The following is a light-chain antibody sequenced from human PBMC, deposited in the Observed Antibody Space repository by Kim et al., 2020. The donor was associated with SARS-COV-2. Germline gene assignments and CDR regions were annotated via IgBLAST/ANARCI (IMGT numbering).Light chain of an antibody. Sequence: GQAVTISCTGTSSDVGGYNYVSWYQQHPGKAPKLMIYDVTKRPSGVPDRFSGSKSGSTASLTISGLQAEDEADYYCCSYAGSYTMLFGGGTQLTVL. CDR2: DVT. V-gene: IGLV2-11*03. J-gene: IGLJ2*01. CDR1: SSDVGGYNY. CDR3: CSYAGSYTML.